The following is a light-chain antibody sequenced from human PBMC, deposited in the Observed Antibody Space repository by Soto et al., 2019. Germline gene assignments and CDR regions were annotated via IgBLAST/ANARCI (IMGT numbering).Light chain of an antibody. CDR3: SSYTSSSTLV. V-gene: IGLV2-14*01. J-gene: IGLJ2*01. Sequence: QSALTQPASVSGSPGQSITISCNGTSRDVGGYNYVSWYQQHPGKAPKLMIYDVSNRPSGVSNRFSGSKSGNTASLTISGLQSEDEADYYCSSYTSSSTLVFGGGTKVTVL. CDR2: DVS. CDR1: SRDVGGYNY.